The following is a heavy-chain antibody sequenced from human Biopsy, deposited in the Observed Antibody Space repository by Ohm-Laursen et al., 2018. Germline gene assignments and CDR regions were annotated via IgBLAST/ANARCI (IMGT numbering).Heavy chain of an antibody. CDR1: GDSLSSGPDN. CDR2: IYSGGNT. V-gene: IGHV4-61*01. CDR3: ARGRRTSGWPYFAN. D-gene: IGHD6-19*01. Sequence: SDTLSLTCTVSGDSLSSGPDNWSWIRQPPGQGLEYIGFIYSGGNTNYNPSLQNRVTMSVDTSKNQFSLKLSSVIAADTAVYYCARGRRTSGWPYFANWGQGTLVIVS. J-gene: IGHJ4*02.